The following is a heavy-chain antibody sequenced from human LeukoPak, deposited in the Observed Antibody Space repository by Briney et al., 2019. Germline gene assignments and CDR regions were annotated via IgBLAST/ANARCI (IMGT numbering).Heavy chain of an antibody. Sequence: SVKVSCKASGGTFSSYAISWVRQAPGQGLEWMGGIIPIFGTANYAQKFQGRVTITTDESTSTAYMELSSLRSEDTAVYYCARGCGGDCPNAEYFQHWGQGTLVTVSS. CDR2: IIPIFGTA. D-gene: IGHD2-21*02. CDR3: ARGCGGDCPNAEYFQH. J-gene: IGHJ1*01. V-gene: IGHV1-69*05. CDR1: GGTFSSYA.